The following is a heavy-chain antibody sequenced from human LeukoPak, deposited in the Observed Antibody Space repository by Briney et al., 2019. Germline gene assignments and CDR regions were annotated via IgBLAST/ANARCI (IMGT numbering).Heavy chain of an antibody. Sequence: PSETLSLTCAVSGYSISSGYYWGWIRRPPGKGLEWIGSIYHSGSTYYNPSLKSRVTISVDTSKNQFSLKLSSVTAADTAVYYCARVLGFGELLSGFDYWGQGTLVTVSS. V-gene: IGHV4-38-2*01. CDR3: ARVLGFGELLSGFDY. J-gene: IGHJ4*02. CDR2: IYHSGST. CDR1: GYSISSGYY. D-gene: IGHD3-10*01.